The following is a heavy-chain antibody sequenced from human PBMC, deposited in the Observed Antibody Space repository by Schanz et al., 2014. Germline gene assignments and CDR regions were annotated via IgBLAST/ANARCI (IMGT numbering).Heavy chain of an antibody. CDR3: ARANYRRKINFDY. D-gene: IGHD3-10*01. CDR2: MSYDGSIK. V-gene: IGHV3-33*01. CDR1: GFTFSSYG. J-gene: IGHJ4*02. Sequence: QVQLVESGGGVVQPGRSLRLSCAASGFTFSSYGMHWVRQAPGKGLEWVAAMSYDGSIKYYADSVKGRFTMSRDNSKNTLYLQMNSLRAEDTAVYCCARANYRRKINFDYWGRGTLVTVSS.